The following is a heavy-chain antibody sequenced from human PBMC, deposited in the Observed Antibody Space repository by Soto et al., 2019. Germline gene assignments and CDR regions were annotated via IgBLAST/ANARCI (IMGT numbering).Heavy chain of an antibody. CDR2: INPSGGST. J-gene: IGHJ6*03. CDR3: ARADSTTVTTGYYYYYYYMDV. CDR1: GYTFTSYY. V-gene: IGHV1-46*01. Sequence: GASVKVSCKASGYTFTSYYMHWVRQAPGQGLEWMGIINPSGGSTSYAQKFQGRVTMTRDTSTSTVYMELSSLRPEDTAVYYCARADSTTVTTGYYYYYYYMDVWGKGTTVTVSS. D-gene: IGHD4-17*01.